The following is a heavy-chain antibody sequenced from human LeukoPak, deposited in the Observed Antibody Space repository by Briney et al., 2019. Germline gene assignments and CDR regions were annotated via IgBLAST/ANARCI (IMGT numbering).Heavy chain of an antibody. CDR2: IYYSGST. J-gene: IGHJ6*03. CDR1: GGSISSGGYY. D-gene: IGHD3-16*01. V-gene: IGHV4-31*03. CDR3: ARVRGGVGHSYYYMDI. Sequence: PSQTLSLTCTVSGGSISSGGYYWSWIRQHPGKGLEWIGYIYYSGSTYYNPSLKSRVTISVDTSKNQFSLKLSSVTAEDTAVYYCARVRGGVGHSYYYMDIWGKGTTVTVSS.